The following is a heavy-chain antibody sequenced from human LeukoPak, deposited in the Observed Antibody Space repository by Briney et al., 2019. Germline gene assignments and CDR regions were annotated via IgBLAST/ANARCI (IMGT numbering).Heavy chain of an antibody. J-gene: IGHJ6*03. CDR2: IYSGGST. CDR1: GLTVSSNY. V-gene: IGHV3-53*01. CDR3: ARPRPDYYDSSGYDYYYYMDV. D-gene: IGHD3-22*01. Sequence: GGSLRLSCAASGLTVSSNYMSWVRPAPGKGLEWVSVIYSGGSTYYADSVKGRFTISRDNSKNTLYLQMNSLRAEDTAVYYCARPRPDYYDSSGYDYYYYMDVWGKGTTVTVSS.